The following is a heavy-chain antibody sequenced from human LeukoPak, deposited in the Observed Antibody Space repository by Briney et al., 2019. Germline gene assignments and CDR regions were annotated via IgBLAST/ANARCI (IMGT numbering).Heavy chain of an antibody. J-gene: IGHJ5*02. CDR3: ARLHGHGFDP. D-gene: IGHD2-8*01. CDR2: ITGRTKYI. Sequence: PGGSLRLSCAASGFTFNTYTMNWVRQAPGKGLEWVSAITGRTKYIPSNIYYADAVQGRFTISRDDAKNLVYLQMNSLRAEDTAVYYCARLHGHGFDPWGQGTLVTVSS. V-gene: IGHV3-21*06. CDR1: GFTFNTYT.